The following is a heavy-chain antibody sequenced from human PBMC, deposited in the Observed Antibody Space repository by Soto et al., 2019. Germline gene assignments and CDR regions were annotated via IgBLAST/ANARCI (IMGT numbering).Heavy chain of an antibody. V-gene: IGHV3-30-3*01. CDR2: ISYDGSNK. D-gene: IGHD2-15*01. Sequence: QVQLVESGGGVVQPGRSLRLSCAASGFTFSSYAMHWVRQAPGKGLEWVAIISYDGSNKYYADSVKGRFTISIDNSKNTMYLQINILIAEATAVYYCARTWRLHGMDVWGNWTTVTVSS. J-gene: IGHJ6*04. CDR1: GFTFSSYA. CDR3: ARTWRLHGMDV.